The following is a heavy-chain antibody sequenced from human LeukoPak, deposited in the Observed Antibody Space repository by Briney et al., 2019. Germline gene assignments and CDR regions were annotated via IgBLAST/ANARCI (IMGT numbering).Heavy chain of an antibody. CDR2: IYYSGST. J-gene: IGHJ6*03. Sequence: SETLSLTCTVSGGSISSSSYYWGWIRQPPGKGLEWIGSIYYSGSTNYNPSLKSRVTISVDTSKNQFSLKLSSVTAADTAVYYCARSYCGGDCYSHYYYYMDVWGKGTTVTVSS. CDR1: GGSISSSSYY. CDR3: ARSYCGGDCYSHYYYYMDV. V-gene: IGHV4-39*07. D-gene: IGHD2-21*01.